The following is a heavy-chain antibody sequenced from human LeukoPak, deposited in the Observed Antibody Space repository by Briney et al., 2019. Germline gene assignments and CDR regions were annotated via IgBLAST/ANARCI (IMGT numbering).Heavy chain of an antibody. CDR3: ARGTNVVVITAGIDY. V-gene: IGHV4-30-2*01. D-gene: IGHD3-22*01. CDR1: GGSISSGGYY. CDR2: IYHSGST. Sequence: SETLSLTCTVSGGSISSGGYYWSWIRQPPGKGLEWIGYIYHSGSTYYNPSLKSRVTISVDRSKNQFSLKLSSVTAADTAVYYCARGTNVVVITAGIDYWGQGTLVTVSS. J-gene: IGHJ4*02.